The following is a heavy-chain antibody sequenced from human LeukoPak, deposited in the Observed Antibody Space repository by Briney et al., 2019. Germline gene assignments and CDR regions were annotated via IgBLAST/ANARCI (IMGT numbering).Heavy chain of an antibody. J-gene: IGHJ6*03. D-gene: IGHD3-22*01. CDR2: IIPIFGTA. CDR3: ARESPDYYDSSGYLHYYMDV. Sequence: SVKVSCKASGGTFSSYAINWVRQAPGQGLEWMGGIIPIFGTANYAQKFQGRVTITADESTSTAYMELSSLRSEDTAVYYCARESPDYYDSSGYLHYYMDVWGKGTTVTVSS. CDR1: GGTFSSYA. V-gene: IGHV1-69*13.